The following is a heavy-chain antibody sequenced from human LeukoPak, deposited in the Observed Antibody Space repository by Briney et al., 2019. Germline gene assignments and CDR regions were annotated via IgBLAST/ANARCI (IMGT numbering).Heavy chain of an antibody. CDR1: GFTFSSYG. D-gene: IGHD6-19*01. V-gene: IGHV3-33*01. CDR2: IWYDGSNK. Sequence: GRSLRLSCAASGFTFSSYGMHWFRQAPGKGLEWVAVIWYDGSNKYYADSVKGRFTISRDNSKNTLYLQMNSLRAEDTAVYYCARDRYSSGHNTLDYWGQGTLVTVSS. CDR3: ARDRYSSGHNTLDY. J-gene: IGHJ4*02.